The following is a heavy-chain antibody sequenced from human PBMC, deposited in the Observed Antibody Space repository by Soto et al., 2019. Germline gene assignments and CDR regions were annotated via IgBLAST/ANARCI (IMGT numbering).Heavy chain of an antibody. J-gene: IGHJ3*02. D-gene: IGHD1-26*01. Sequence: EVQLVESGGGLVQPGESLRLSCVASGFTFSYYWMHWVRQGPGKGLVWVSRIHSDGSSTTYADSVKGRFTISRDNAKNTLYLQMNSLRAEDTAVYYYARGDRGAFDIWGQGTVVTVSS. V-gene: IGHV3-74*01. CDR3: ARGDRGAFDI. CDR1: GFTFSYYW. CDR2: IHSDGSST.